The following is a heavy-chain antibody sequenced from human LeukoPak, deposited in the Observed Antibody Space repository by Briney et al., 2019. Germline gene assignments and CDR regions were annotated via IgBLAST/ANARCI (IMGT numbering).Heavy chain of an antibody. CDR3: ARHNTIFGVLVPLDY. CDR2: IYTSGST. V-gene: IGHV4-4*07. J-gene: IGHJ4*02. CDR1: GGSISSYY. Sequence: KPSETLSLTCTVSGGSISSYYWSWIRQPAGKGLEWIGRIYTSGSTNYNPSLKSRVTISIDKSKNHFSLNLSSVTAADTAVYYRARHNTIFGVLVPLDYWGQGTLVTVSS. D-gene: IGHD3-3*01.